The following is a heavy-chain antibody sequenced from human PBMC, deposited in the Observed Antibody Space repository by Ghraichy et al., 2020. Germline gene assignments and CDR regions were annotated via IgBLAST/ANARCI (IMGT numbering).Heavy chain of an antibody. Sequence: GGSLRLSCAASGFTFSSYAMSWVRQAPGKGLEWVSAISGSGGSTYYADSVKGRFTISRDNSKNTLYLQMNSLRAEDTAVYYCAKEGSHSSSSLYGMDVWGQVTTVTVSS. D-gene: IGHD6-6*01. CDR1: GFTFSSYA. J-gene: IGHJ6*02. V-gene: IGHV3-23*01. CDR2: ISGSGGST. CDR3: AKEGSHSSSSLYGMDV.